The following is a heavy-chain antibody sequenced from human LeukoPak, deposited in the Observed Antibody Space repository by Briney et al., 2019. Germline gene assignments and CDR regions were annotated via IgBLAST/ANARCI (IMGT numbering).Heavy chain of an antibody. CDR2: IYHSGSA. V-gene: IGHV4-31*03. J-gene: IGHJ6*03. Sequence: SQTLSLTCTVSGGSIISDSYYWSWVRQHPGEGLEWIGYIYHSGSAYYNPSLKSRLTLSIDTSKNKFSLKLSSVTAADTAVYFCARDGSYYYYMGVWGKGTTVTVSS. CDR3: ARDGSYYYYMGV. CDR1: GGSIISDSYY. D-gene: IGHD2-2*03.